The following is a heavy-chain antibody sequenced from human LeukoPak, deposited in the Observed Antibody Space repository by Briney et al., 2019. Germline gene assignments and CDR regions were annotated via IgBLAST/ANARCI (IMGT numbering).Heavy chain of an antibody. CDR2: IYYSGST. V-gene: IGHV4-59*01. J-gene: IGHJ3*02. Sequence: SETLSLTCTVSGGSISSYYWGWIRQPPGKGLEWIGYIYYSGSTNYNPSLKSRVTISVDTSKNQFSLKLSSVTAADTAVYYCARFYDSSGFDAFDIWGQGTMVTVSS. CDR3: ARFYDSSGFDAFDI. D-gene: IGHD3-22*01. CDR1: GGSISSYY.